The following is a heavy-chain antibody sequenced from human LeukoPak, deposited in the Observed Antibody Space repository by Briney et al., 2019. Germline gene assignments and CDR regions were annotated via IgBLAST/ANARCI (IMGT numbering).Heavy chain of an antibody. CDR1: GYTFTGYY. Sequence: ASVKVSCKASGYTFTGYYIQWVRQAPGQGLEWMGWINPNSGGTNYAQRIQGRVTMTRDTSISTAYMELSRLRSDDTAVYYCARQSGSPRDAFDIWGQGTMVTVSS. V-gene: IGHV1-2*02. CDR3: ARQSGSPRDAFDI. CDR2: INPNSGGT. J-gene: IGHJ3*02.